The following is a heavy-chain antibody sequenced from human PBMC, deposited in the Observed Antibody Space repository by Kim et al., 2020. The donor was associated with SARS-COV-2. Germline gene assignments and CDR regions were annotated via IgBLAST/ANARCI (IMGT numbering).Heavy chain of an antibody. Sequence: GGSLRLSCVASGFTLSSYGMHWVRQAPGKGLEWVALISYDGTKKYYADSVKGRFTISRDNSKNTLYVQTNSLRAEDTAVYYCARGGGPPDAFDIWGQGTMVTVSS. V-gene: IGHV3-33*05. D-gene: IGHD2-15*01. J-gene: IGHJ3*02. CDR3: ARGGGPPDAFDI. CDR1: GFTLSSYG. CDR2: ISYDGTKK.